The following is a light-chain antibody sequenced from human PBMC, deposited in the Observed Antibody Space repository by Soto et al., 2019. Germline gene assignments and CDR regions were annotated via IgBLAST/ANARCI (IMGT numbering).Light chain of an antibody. CDR2: DVT. J-gene: IGLJ2*01. CDR1: SNDVGLYNY. Sequence: QSVLTQPASVSGSLGQSITIPCTGSSNDVGLYNYVSWYQQHPGKAPKLVISDVTNRPSGVSDRFSGSKSGDTASLTISGLQAEDEADYYCSSYTISATLFGRGTQLTVL. CDR3: SSYTISATL. V-gene: IGLV2-14*03.